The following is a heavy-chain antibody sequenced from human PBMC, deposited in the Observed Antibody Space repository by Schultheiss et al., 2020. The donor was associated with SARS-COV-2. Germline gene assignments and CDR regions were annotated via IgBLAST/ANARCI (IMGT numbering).Heavy chain of an antibody. CDR2: INWNGGST. J-gene: IGHJ4*02. CDR1: GFTFSSYG. V-gene: IGHV3-NL1*01. Sequence: GGSLRLSCVASGFTFSSYGMHWVRQAPGKGLEWVSGINWNGGSTGYADSVKGRFTISRDNSKNTLYLQMNSLRAEDTAVYYCARVRSGSYWFSYWGQGTLVTVSS. CDR3: ARVRSGSYWFSY. D-gene: IGHD1-26*01.